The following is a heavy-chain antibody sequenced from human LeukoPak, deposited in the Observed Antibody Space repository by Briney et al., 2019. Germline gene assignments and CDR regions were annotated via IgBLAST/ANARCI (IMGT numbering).Heavy chain of an antibody. CDR3: AKDHWASSGYYSAAHGY. D-gene: IGHD3-22*01. CDR2: ISGSGGST. CDR1: GFTFSSYA. J-gene: IGHJ4*02. Sequence: GGSLRLSCAASGFTFSSYAMSWVRQAPGKGLEWVSAISGSGGSTYYADSVKGRFTISRDNSKNTLYLQMNSLRAEDTAVYYCAKDHWASSGYYSAAHGYWGQGTLVTVSS. V-gene: IGHV3-23*01.